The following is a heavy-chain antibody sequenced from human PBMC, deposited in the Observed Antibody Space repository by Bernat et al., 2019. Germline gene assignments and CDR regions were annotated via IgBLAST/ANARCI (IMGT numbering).Heavy chain of an antibody. D-gene: IGHD5-18*01. CDR3: VRDRAIDY. Sequence: EVQFVESGGGLVQPGGSLRLSCSVSGFTFSSSYMHWVRQAAGNGPEYISSISGNGDITYYADSVKGRFTVSRDNSKNTLHLQMSSLRTEDTAVYYCVRDRAIDYWGQGTLVTVSS. CDR1: GFTFSSSY. CDR2: ISGNGDIT. J-gene: IGHJ4*02. V-gene: IGHV3-64D*06.